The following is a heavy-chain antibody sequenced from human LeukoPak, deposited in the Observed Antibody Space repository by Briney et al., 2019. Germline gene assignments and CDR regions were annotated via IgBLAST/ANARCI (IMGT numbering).Heavy chain of an antibody. Sequence: PSETLSLTCSVSGGSISSYYWSWIRQPPGGGLGWIGYIYYSGSNNYNPSLKRRVTISLDTSKSQFSLKLRSVTAADTAVYYCSRSGLDSRYYFGMDVWGQGTTVTVSS. CDR2: IYYSGSN. V-gene: IGHV4-59*01. D-gene: IGHD5-12*01. J-gene: IGHJ6*02. CDR1: GGSISSYY. CDR3: SRSGLDSRYYFGMDV.